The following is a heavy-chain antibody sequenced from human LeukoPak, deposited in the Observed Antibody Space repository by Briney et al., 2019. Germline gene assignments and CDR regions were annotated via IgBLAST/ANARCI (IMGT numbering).Heavy chain of an antibody. J-gene: IGHJ4*02. CDR1: GFTFSSYW. D-gene: IGHD3-3*01. CDR2: TNSDGSST. CDR3: ARDAFGVDKSPF. Sequence: PGGSLRLSCAASGFTFSSYWMHWVRQAPGKGLVWVSRTNSDGSSTSYADSVKGRFTISRDNAKNTLYLQMNSLGAEDTAVYYCARDAFGVDKSPFWGQGTLVTVSS. V-gene: IGHV3-74*01.